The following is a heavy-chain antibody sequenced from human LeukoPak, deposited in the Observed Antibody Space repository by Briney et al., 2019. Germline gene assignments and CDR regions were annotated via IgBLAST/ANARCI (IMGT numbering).Heavy chain of an antibody. CDR1: GFTFYNAW. J-gene: IGHJ4*02. Sequence: SGGSLRLSCGASGFTFYNAWMSWVRQAPGKGLEWIGHIKSKTDGGTTDYAAPVKGRFTISRDDSKNTLYLQMNSLQTEDTAVYYCRWLLLSEDYWGQGTLVTVSS. CDR2: IKSKTDGGTT. D-gene: IGHD3-22*01. CDR3: RWLLLSEDY. V-gene: IGHV3-15*01.